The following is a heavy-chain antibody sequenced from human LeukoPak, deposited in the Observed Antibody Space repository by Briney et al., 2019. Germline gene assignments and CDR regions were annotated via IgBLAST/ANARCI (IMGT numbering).Heavy chain of an antibody. J-gene: IGHJ4*02. CDR1: GFTFNDYA. Sequence: PGGSLRLSCAASGFTFNDYAMHWVRQAPGKGLEWVALIPYDGNNRYYADSVKGRFTIPRDNSKNTLYLHMNSLRAEDTAVYYCARAPYRSGWYYFDFWGQGTLVTVSS. D-gene: IGHD6-19*01. V-gene: IGHV3-30-3*01. CDR2: IPYDGNNR. CDR3: ARAPYRSGWYYFDF.